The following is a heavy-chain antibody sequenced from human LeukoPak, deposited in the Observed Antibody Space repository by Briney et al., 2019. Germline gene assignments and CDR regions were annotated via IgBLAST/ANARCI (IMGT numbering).Heavy chain of an antibody. J-gene: IGHJ4*02. D-gene: IGHD3-10*01. CDR2: VSPSGGST. V-gene: IGHV3-21*01. Sequence: PGGSLRLSCSASGFTFSAYTMNWVRQAPGKGLDWFSSVSPSGGSTFYGDSVKGRATISRDNAKNSLYLEMSSVRAEDTAVYFRVRDALGQSGAGGYWGQGTLVTVSS. CDR1: GFTFSAYT. CDR3: VRDALGQSGAGGY.